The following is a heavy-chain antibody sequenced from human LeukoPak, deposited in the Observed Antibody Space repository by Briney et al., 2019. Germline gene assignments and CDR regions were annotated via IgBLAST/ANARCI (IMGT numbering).Heavy chain of an antibody. D-gene: IGHD4/OR15-4a*01. J-gene: IGHJ4*02. CDR3: ASRPYLTTVPTWPFY. Sequence: GESLKISCKGSGYSFTTYWTGWVRQMPGGGLEWMGIIYPDGSDIRYSPSFQGQVTISADKSINTAYLQWSSLKASDTAIYYCASRPYLTTVPTWPFYWGQGTLVTVSS. CDR2: IYPDGSDI. CDR1: GYSFTTYW. V-gene: IGHV5-51*01.